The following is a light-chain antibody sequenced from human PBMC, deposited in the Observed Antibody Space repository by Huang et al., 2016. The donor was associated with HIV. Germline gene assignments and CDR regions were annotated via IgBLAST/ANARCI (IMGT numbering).Light chain of an antibody. CDR2: AAS. J-gene: IGKJ1*01. CDR3: QQYYSTPWT. V-gene: IGKV1-NL1*01. Sequence: DIQMTQSPSSLSASVGDRVTSTCRASQGISDSLAWYQQKVGKAPKLLLYAASRLKSGVPSRFSGGGSGTDYTLTISSLQPEDFATYYCQQYYSTPWTFGLGTKVEIK. CDR1: QGISDS.